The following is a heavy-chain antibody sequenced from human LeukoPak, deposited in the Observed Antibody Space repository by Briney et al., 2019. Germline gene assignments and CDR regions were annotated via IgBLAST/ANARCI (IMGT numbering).Heavy chain of an antibody. CDR1: GFTFSSHA. CDR2: ISNSGGST. V-gene: IGHV3-23*01. D-gene: IGHD2-2*01. Sequence: PGGSLRLSCAASGFTFSSHALSWVRQAPGKGLEWVSVISNSGGSTYYADSVKGRFTISRDNSKNTLYLQMNSLRAEDTAVYYCANRGKYCSSTSCLGSAQVDYWGQGTLVTVSS. CDR3: ANRGKYCSSTSCLGSAQVDY. J-gene: IGHJ4*02.